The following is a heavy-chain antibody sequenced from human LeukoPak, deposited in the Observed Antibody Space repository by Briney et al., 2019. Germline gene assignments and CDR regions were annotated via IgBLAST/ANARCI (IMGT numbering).Heavy chain of an antibody. CDR2: IYYSGST. CDR3: AREGLLERRGNDAFDI. D-gene: IGHD1-1*01. CDR1: GGSISSSSYY. J-gene: IGHJ3*02. Sequence: SETLSLTCTVSGGSISSSSYYWGWIRQPPGKGREWVVSIYYSGSTYYNPSLKSRVTISVDTSKNQFSLKLSSVTAADTAVYYCAREGLLERRGNDAFDIWGQGTMVTVSS. V-gene: IGHV4-39*07.